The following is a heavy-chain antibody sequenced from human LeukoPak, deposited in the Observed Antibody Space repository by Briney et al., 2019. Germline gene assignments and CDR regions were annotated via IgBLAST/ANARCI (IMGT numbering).Heavy chain of an antibody. D-gene: IGHD4-17*01. V-gene: IGHV1-8*01. CDR1: GYTFTSYD. CDR2: MNPNSGNT. Sequence: ASVKVSCKASGYTFTSYDINWVRQATGQGLEWMGWMNPNSGNTGYAQKFQGRVTMTRNTSIRTAYMELSSLRSEDPAVYCCETPLRGRIAYYFDYWGQGTLVTVSS. J-gene: IGHJ4*02. CDR3: ETPLRGRIAYYFDY.